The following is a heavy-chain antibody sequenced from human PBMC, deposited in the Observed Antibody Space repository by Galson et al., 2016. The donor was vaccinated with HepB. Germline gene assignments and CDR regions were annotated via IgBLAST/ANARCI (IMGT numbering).Heavy chain of an antibody. V-gene: IGHV4-59*01. CDR3: ARVVGDYSRGWYYIDN. D-gene: IGHD6-19*01. Sequence: SETLSLTCTVSGGSTNSDYWSWIRQPPGKGLEWIGYIYYSGSTNYNPSLKSRVSISVDTSKNGFSLKLSFVTAADTAVYHCARVVGDYSRGWYYIDNWGQGTLVTVTS. J-gene: IGHJ4*02. CDR1: GGSTNSDY. CDR2: IYYSGST.